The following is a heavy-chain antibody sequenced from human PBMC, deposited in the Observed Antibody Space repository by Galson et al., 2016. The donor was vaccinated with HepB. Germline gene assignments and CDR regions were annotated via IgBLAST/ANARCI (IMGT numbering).Heavy chain of an antibody. Sequence: SLRLSCAASGFTFNNAWINWVRQAPGKGLEWVALISYDGNNEYYADSVKGRFTISRDNSKNTVYLQMNSLRAEDTAVYYCAKDRPVVIPTSILDYWGQGTLVTVSS. CDR3: AKDRPVVIPTSILDY. CDR2: ISYDGNNE. CDR1: GFTFNNAW. V-gene: IGHV3-30*18. J-gene: IGHJ4*02. D-gene: IGHD2-2*01.